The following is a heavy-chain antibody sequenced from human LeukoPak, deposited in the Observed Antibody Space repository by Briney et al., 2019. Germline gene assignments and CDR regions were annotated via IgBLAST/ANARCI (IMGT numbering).Heavy chain of an antibody. Sequence: GESLKISCKGSGYSFTSYWIGWVRQMPGKGLEWMGIIYPGDSDTRYSPSFQGQVTISADKSISTVYLQWSNLKASDSAMYYCARHESEYSSLHWGQGTLVTVSS. D-gene: IGHD6-6*01. CDR3: ARHESEYSSLH. V-gene: IGHV5-51*01. J-gene: IGHJ4*02. CDR2: IYPGDSDT. CDR1: GYSFTSYW.